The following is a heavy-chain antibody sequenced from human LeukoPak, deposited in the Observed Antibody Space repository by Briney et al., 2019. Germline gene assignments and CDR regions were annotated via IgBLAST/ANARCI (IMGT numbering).Heavy chain of an antibody. CDR3: AKDKTRIGSTSGFDY. J-gene: IGHJ4*01. Sequence: GGSLRLSCAASGFSFSHFGIPWVRQAPGKGLEWVGFIRYDGSNTYYADSVKGRFTISRDNSNNTLYVQMNSLRVEDTATYYCAKDKTRIGSTSGFDYWGHGTLVTVSS. V-gene: IGHV3-30*02. CDR2: IRYDGSNT. D-gene: IGHD3-10*01. CDR1: GFSFSHFG.